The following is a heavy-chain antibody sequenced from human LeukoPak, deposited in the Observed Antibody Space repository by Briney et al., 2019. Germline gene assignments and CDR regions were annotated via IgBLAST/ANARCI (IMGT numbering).Heavy chain of an antibody. V-gene: IGHV1-46*01. Sequence: ASVKVSCKPSGYTFTSYYMHWVRQAPEQGLEWMGIINPSGGSTSYAQKFQGRVTMTRDTSTSTVYMELSSLRSEDTAVYYCAASSGYYSFDYWGQGTLVTVSS. D-gene: IGHD3-22*01. CDR3: AASSGYYSFDY. CDR2: INPSGGST. J-gene: IGHJ4*02. CDR1: GYTFTSYY.